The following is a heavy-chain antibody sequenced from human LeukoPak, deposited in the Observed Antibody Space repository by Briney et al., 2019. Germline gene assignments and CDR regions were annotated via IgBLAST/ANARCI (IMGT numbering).Heavy chain of an antibody. CDR2: IYYSGST. J-gene: IGHJ4*02. CDR3: ARANCSSTSCLYYFDY. CDR1: GGSFSGYY. D-gene: IGHD2-2*01. Sequence: ASETLSLTCAVYGGSFSGYYWSWIRQPPGKGLEWIGYIYYSGSTNYNPSLKSRVTISVDTSKNQFSLKLSSVTTADTAVYYCARANCSSTSCLYYFDYWGQGTLVTVSS. V-gene: IGHV4-59*01.